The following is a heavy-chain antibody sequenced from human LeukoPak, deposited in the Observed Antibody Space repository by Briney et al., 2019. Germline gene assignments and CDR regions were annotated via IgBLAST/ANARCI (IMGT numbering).Heavy chain of an antibody. CDR3: AGVPATDTDY. Sequence: SETLSLTCTVSGGSISSYYWSWIRQPPGKGLEWIGYIYYSGSTNYNPSLKSRVTISVDTSKNQFSLKLSSVTAADTAVYYCAGVPATDTDYWGQGTLVTVSS. CDR2: IYYSGST. CDR1: GGSISSYY. J-gene: IGHJ4*02. D-gene: IGHD2-2*01. V-gene: IGHV4-59*01.